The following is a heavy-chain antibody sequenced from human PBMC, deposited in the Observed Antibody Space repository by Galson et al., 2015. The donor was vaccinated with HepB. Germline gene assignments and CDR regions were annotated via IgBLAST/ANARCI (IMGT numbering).Heavy chain of an antibody. V-gene: IGHV1-69*04. CDR1: GGTFSSYA. D-gene: IGHD3-16*02. CDR3: GVWGSYRGFGY. Sequence: SVKVSCKASGGTFSSYAISWVRQAPGQGLEWMGRIIPILGIANYAQKFQGRVTITADKPTSTAYMELSSLRSEDTAVYYCGVWGSYRGFGYWDQGTLVTVSS. J-gene: IGHJ4*02. CDR2: IIPILGIA.